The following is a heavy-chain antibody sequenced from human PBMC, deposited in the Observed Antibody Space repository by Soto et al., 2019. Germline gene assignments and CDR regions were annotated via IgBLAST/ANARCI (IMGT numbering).Heavy chain of an antibody. V-gene: IGHV1-18*01. Sequence: QVHLVQSGAEVKKPGASVEVSCKASGYTFTTYGISWVRQAPGQGLEWMGWISAYNDNTNYAQKVQGRVTLTTDTSTTTAYMELRSLRFDDTAMYYCARAATVTSPFDYWGQGTLVTVSS. CDR2: ISAYNDNT. CDR1: GYTFTTYG. D-gene: IGHD4-17*01. CDR3: ARAATVTSPFDY. J-gene: IGHJ4*02.